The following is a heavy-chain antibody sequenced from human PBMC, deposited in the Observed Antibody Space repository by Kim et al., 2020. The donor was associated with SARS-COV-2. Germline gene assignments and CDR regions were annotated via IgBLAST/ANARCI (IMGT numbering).Heavy chain of an antibody. D-gene: IGHD2-21*01. CDR1: GGSIMDYY. Sequence: SETLSLTCTVSGGSIMDYYWSWIRQSPGKGLEWIGSVYYWGTTQYNPSLASRVTISLDTSNSQFSLRLTSMSAADAAIYYCASGRPIVLVPMDVWGQGTTVIVSS. CDR2: VYYWGTT. V-gene: IGHV4-59*13. J-gene: IGHJ6*02. CDR3: ASGRPIVLVPMDV.